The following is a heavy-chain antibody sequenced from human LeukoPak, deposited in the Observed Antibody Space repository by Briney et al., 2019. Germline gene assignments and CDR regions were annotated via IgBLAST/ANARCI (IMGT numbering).Heavy chain of an antibody. CDR1: GGSISSGGYY. Sequence: SQTLSLTCTVSGGSISSGGYYWSWIRQHPGKGLEWIGYIYYSGSTYYNPSLKSRVTISVDTSKNQFSLKLSSVTAADTAVYYCAGILWFGGVHRRAFDIWGQGTMVTVSP. D-gene: IGHD3-10*01. CDR2: IYYSGST. V-gene: IGHV4-31*03. CDR3: AGILWFGGVHRRAFDI. J-gene: IGHJ3*02.